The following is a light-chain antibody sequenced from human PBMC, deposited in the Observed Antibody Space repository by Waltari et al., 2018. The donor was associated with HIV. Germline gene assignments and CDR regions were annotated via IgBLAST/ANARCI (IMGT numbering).Light chain of an antibody. V-gene: IGLV1-47*01. J-gene: IGLJ1*01. CDR2: RNE. CDR1: NFTIGSNY. Sequence: QSVLTQSPSASGTPGQRVTLSCSGRNFTIGSNYVYWYQHVPGAAPKLLIYRNEQRPSGVPDRFSGSKAGTSASLAISGLRSEDEADYYCAAWDDSLSGFYVLGTGTKVTVL. CDR3: AAWDDSLSGFYV.